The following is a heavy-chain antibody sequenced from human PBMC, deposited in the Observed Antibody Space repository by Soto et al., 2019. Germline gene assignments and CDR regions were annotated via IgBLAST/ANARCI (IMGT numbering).Heavy chain of an antibody. CDR2: ISAYNGNT. CDR1: GYTFTSYF. V-gene: IGHV1-18*01. J-gene: IGHJ5*02. Sequence: ASVKVSCKASGYTFTSYFISWVRQAPGQGLEWMGWISAYNGNTNYAQKLQGRVTMTTDTSTSTAYMELRSLRSDDTAVYYCARDLYDFWSGYYQPKNWFDPWGQGTLVTVSS. D-gene: IGHD3-3*01. CDR3: ARDLYDFWSGYYQPKNWFDP.